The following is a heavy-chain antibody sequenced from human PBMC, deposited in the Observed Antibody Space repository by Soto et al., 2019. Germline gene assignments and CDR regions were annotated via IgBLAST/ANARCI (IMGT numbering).Heavy chain of an antibody. D-gene: IGHD3-22*01. CDR3: AGDPDTHYNDSHASSYP. J-gene: IGHJ5*02. CDR1: GSTFSTYT. Sequence: QVQLVQSGAEVKKPGSSVKVSCKASGSTFSTYTITWVRQAPGQGLEWMGRIIPIIGIINYAQKFQGRVTITADKFTGTADMELTRLRSDDTAVYYCAGDPDTHYNDSHASSYPWGQGTLVTVSS. V-gene: IGHV1-69*08. CDR2: IIPIIGII.